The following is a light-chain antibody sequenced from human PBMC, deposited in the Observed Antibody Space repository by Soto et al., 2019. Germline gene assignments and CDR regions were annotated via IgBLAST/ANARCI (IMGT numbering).Light chain of an antibody. CDR3: QKYNSDPFT. CDR1: QGISNY. V-gene: IGKV1-27*01. CDR2: AAS. Sequence: DIQITQSPSSLSASVGDRVTITCRASQGISNYLAWYQQKPGKVPKLLIYAASTLQSEVPSRFSGSRSGTEYHATISSLQPEDVATYYCQKYNSDPFTFEPGTKVDLK. J-gene: IGKJ3*01.